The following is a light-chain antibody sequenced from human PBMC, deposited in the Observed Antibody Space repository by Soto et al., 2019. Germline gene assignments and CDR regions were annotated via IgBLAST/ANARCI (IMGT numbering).Light chain of an antibody. J-gene: IGLJ7*01. CDR2: EAT. V-gene: IGLV2-23*01. CDR1: GSDTGSYTL. Sequence: QSVLTQPASVSGSPGQSITISCTGTGSDTGSYTLVSWYQQDPGKAPKLILYEATKRPSGVSHRFSGSKSDNTASLTISGLQPEDEADYYCCSYAATNTGVFGGGTQLNVL. CDR3: CSYAATNTGV.